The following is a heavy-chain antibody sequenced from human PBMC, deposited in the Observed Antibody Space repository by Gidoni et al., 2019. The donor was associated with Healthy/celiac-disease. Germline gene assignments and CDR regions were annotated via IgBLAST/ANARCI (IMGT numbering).Heavy chain of an antibody. J-gene: IGHJ4*02. CDR3: ARGGGFGVVNPFDY. Sequence: VQLQEPGPGLVKPSETLSLTCTVSGGSISSYYWSWIRQPPGKGLEWIGYIYYSGSTNYNPSLKSRVTISVDTSKNQFSLKLSSVTAADTAVHYCARGGGFGVVNPFDYWGQGTLVTVSS. D-gene: IGHD3-3*01. CDR1: GGSISSYY. V-gene: IGHV4-59*01. CDR2: IYYSGST.